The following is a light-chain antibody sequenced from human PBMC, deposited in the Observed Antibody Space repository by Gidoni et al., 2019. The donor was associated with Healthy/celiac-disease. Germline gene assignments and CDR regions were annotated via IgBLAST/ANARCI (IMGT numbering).Light chain of an antibody. V-gene: IGLV2-14*01. J-gene: IGLJ2*01. Sequence: QSDLTQPASVSGSPGQSITISCTGTSSDVGGYNYVSWYQQPPGKAPKLMIYDVSNRPSGVSNRFSGSKSGNTASLTISGLQAEDEADYYCSSYTSSSTLGVFGGGTKLTVL. CDR3: SSYTSSSTLGV. CDR2: DVS. CDR1: SSDVGGYNY.